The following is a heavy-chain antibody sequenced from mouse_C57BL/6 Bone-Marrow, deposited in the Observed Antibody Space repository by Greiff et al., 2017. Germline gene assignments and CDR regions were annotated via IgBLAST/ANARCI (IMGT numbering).Heavy chain of an antibody. Sequence: EVKLMESGGGLVKPGGSLKLSCAASGFTFTDYGMHWVRQAPEQGLEWVAYISSCSSTIYYADTVKGRFTLSRDNSTNTLFLQLTSLTSEDTAMYYCARTGSFDYWGQGTTLTVSS. V-gene: IGHV5-17*01. J-gene: IGHJ2*01. CDR2: ISSCSSTI. CDR1: GFTFTDYG. CDR3: ARTGSFDY.